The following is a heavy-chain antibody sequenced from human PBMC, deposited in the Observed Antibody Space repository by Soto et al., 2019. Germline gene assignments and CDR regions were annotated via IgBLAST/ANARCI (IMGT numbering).Heavy chain of an antibody. CDR3: ARESEDLTSNFDY. CDR2: ISSTTNYI. V-gene: IGHV3-21*06. J-gene: IGHJ4*02. Sequence: GGSLRLSCAASGFTFTRYSMNWVRQAPGKGLEWVSSISSTTNYIYYGDSMKGRFTISRDNAKNSLYLEINSLRAEDTAVYYCARESEDLTSNFDYWGQGPLVTVSS. CDR1: GFTFTRYS.